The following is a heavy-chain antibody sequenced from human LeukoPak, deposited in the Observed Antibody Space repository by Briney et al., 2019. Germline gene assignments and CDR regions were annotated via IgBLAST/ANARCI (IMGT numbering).Heavy chain of an antibody. CDR3: AREWVLYDSSGRRFDP. J-gene: IGHJ5*02. CDR2: INHSGST. V-gene: IGHV4-34*01. CDR1: GGSFSGYY. D-gene: IGHD3-22*01. Sequence: SETLSLTCAVYGGSFSGYYWSWIRQPPGKGLEWIGEINHSGSTNYNPSLKSRVTISVDTSKNQFSLKLSSVTAADTAVYYCAREWVLYDSSGRRFDPWGQGTLVTVPS.